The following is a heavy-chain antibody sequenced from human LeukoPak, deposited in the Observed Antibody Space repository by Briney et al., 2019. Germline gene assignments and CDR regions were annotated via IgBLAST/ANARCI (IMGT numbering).Heavy chain of an antibody. CDR2: MNPNSGNT. CDR1: GYTFTSYG. J-gene: IGHJ4*02. CDR3: ARRSDYYDSSAYVY. Sequence: ASVKVSCKASGYTFTSYGINWVRQATGQELEWMGWMNPNSGNTGYAQKFQGRVTITRDTSISTAYMELSNLRSEDTAVYYCARRSDYYDSSAYVYWGQGTLVTVSS. D-gene: IGHD3-22*01. V-gene: IGHV1-8*03.